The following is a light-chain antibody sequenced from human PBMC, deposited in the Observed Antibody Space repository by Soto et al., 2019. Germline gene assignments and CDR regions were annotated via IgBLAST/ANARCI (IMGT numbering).Light chain of an antibody. CDR2: AAS. CDR3: QQSYSTPQT. J-gene: IGKJ1*01. Sequence: IQVCQSASSLSASVGDRVTITCRASQSISSYLNWYQQKPVKVPKLLIYAASSLQSGVPSRFSGSGSGTDFTLTISSLQPEDFATYYCQQSYSTPQTFGPGTKVDIK. V-gene: IGKV1-39*01. CDR1: QSISSY.